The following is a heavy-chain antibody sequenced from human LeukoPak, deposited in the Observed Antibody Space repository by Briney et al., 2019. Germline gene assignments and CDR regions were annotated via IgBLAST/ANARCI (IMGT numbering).Heavy chain of an antibody. V-gene: IGHV5-51*01. CDR2: IYPGDSDT. CDR1: GYSFTSYW. J-gene: IGHJ4*02. Sequence: GESLKISCKGSGYSFTSYWIGWVRQMPGKGLEWMGIIYPGDSDTSYSPSFQGQVTISADKSISTAYLQWSSLKASDTAMYYCARVSTVTTVPHYFDYWGQGTLVTVSS. CDR3: ARVSTVTTVPHYFDY. D-gene: IGHD4-17*01.